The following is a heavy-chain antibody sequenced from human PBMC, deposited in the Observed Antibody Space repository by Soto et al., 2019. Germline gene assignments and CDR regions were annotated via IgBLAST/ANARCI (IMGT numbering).Heavy chain of an antibody. D-gene: IGHD6-13*01. CDR2: IIPIFGTA. V-gene: IGHV1-69*13. Sequence: SVKVSCKAPGGTFSSYAISWVRQAPGQGLEWMGGIIPIFGTANYAQKFQGRVTITADESTSTAYMELSSLRSEDTAVYYCAREGAAAGTGPRWFDPWGQGTLVTVSS. CDR1: GGTFSSYA. CDR3: AREGAAAGTGPRWFDP. J-gene: IGHJ5*02.